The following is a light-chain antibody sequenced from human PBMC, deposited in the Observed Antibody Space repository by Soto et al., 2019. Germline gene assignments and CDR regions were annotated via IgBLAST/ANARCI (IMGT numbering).Light chain of an antibody. CDR3: QQYNNWPPFT. CDR1: QSVSSS. Sequence: EIVMTQSPATLSVSPGERVTLSCRASQSVSSSLAWYQQKPGQAPRLLIYGASTRATGIPARFSGSGSGTEFTLTISSLQSEDVAVYYCQQYNNWPPFTFGPGTKVDIK. J-gene: IGKJ3*01. V-gene: IGKV3-15*01. CDR2: GAS.